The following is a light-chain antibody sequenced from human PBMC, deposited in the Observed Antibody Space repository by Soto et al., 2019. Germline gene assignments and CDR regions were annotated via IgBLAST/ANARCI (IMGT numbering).Light chain of an antibody. V-gene: IGLV1-40*01. J-gene: IGLJ2*01. CDR2: GNS. Sequence: QSVLTQPPSVSGAPGQRVTISCTGSSSNIGAGYDVHWYQQLPGTAPKLLIYGNSNRPSGVPDRFSGSKSGTSASLAITGLQAEDAADYYCQSYDSSLSEVFGGGTKLTVL. CDR1: SSNIGAGYD. CDR3: QSYDSSLSEV.